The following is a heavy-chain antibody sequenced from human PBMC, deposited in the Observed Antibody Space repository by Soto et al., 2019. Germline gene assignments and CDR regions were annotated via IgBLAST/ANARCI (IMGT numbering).Heavy chain of an antibody. CDR2: IKHYGGAN. CDR1: GFTFSSYW. J-gene: IGHJ3*02. V-gene: IGHV3-7*04. D-gene: IGHD2-8*01. Sequence: GGSLRLSCAASGFTFSSYWMSWVRQDPGKGVEWVATIKHYGGANDYAASVKGRFTISRANAKSSLYLQMNILRAEDTAVSYCARGIVLMLYAFGNAFDIWGQGPRGTVS. CDR3: ARGIVLMLYAFGNAFDI.